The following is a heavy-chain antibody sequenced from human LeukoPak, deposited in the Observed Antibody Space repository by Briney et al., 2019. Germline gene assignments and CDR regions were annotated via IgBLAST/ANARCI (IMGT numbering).Heavy chain of an antibody. D-gene: IGHD2-15*01. CDR1: GYTFTGYY. CDR3: ARGAPRYCSGGSCYSYFDY. Sequence: ASVKVSCKASGYTFTGYYMHWVRQAAGQGLEWMGWINPNSGGTNYAQKFQGRVTMTRDTSISTAYMELSRLRSDDTAVYYCARGAPRYCSGGSCYSYFDYWGQGALVTVSS. CDR2: INPNSGGT. J-gene: IGHJ4*02. V-gene: IGHV1-2*02.